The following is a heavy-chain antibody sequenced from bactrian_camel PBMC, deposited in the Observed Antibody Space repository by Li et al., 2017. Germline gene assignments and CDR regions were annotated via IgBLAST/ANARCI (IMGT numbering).Heavy chain of an antibody. CDR1: GVISFISC. CDR3: AADLARHCGSFTGFFRRGY. CDR2: IYTLDSAT. V-gene: IGHV3-2*01. D-gene: IGHD2*01. J-gene: IGHJ4*01. Sequence: VQLVESGGGSVQAGGSLRLSCAYSGVISFISCMGWFRQAPGKEAEGVAIIYTLDSATEYATSVKGRFTISKDSGKNTLYLQMNSLKPEDTAMYFCAADLARHCGSFTGFFRRGYWGQGTQVTVS.